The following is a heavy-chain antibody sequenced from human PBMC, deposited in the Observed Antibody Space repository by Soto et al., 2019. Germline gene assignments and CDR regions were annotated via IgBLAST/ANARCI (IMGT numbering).Heavy chain of an antibody. J-gene: IGHJ4*02. D-gene: IGHD2-8*01. CDR1: GGSFSGYY. V-gene: IGHV4-34*01. Sequence: QVQLQQWGAGLLKPSETLSLTCAVYGGSFSGYYWSWIRQPPGKGLEWIGEINHSGSTNYNPSLNSRVTTTVNTSKNQCSLKLSSVTAANAAVYYCARSNGRNFDCWGQGNLVTVSS. CDR2: INHSGST. CDR3: ARSNGRNFDC.